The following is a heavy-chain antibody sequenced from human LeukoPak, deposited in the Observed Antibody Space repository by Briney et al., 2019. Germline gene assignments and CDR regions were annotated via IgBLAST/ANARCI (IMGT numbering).Heavy chain of an antibody. Sequence: ASETLSLTCTVSGGSISSYFWSWIRQPPGKGLEWIGYIYYSGSTTYNPSLKSRVTISIDTSKNQFSLNLSSVPAADTAVYYCARERQLHYFDYWGQGTLVTVSS. CDR1: GGSISSYF. D-gene: IGHD6-6*01. V-gene: IGHV4-59*13. CDR2: IYYSGST. J-gene: IGHJ4*02. CDR3: ARERQLHYFDY.